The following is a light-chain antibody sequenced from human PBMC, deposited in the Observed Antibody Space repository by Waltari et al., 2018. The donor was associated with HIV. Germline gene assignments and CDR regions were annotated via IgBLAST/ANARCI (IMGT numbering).Light chain of an antibody. Sequence: QSVLTQPPSVSAAPGQRITISCTGNSSNIGAGYGVPWYHQLPGSAPKLLIYLNNNRPAGVPARFSGSKSGSSASLAITGLRAEDEGDYYCQSHDSSHSSIFGGGTKLTVL. CDR2: LNN. CDR1: SSNIGAGYG. CDR3: QSHDSSHSSI. J-gene: IGLJ2*01. V-gene: IGLV1-40*01.